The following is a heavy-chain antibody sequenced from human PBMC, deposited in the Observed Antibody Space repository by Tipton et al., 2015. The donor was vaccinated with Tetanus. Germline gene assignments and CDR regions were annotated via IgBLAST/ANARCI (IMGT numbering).Heavy chain of an antibody. D-gene: IGHD2-21*01. V-gene: IGHV3-74*03. Sequence: SLRLSCAASGFTFSNYAMSWVRQAPGEGPVWVSRINNDGTSITYADSAKGRFTISRDNAENTLYLQMNSLRAEDTAVYYCARAYQYYYGMDVWGQGTTVIVSS. CDR1: GFTFSNYA. J-gene: IGHJ6*02. CDR2: INNDGTSI. CDR3: ARAYQYYYGMDV.